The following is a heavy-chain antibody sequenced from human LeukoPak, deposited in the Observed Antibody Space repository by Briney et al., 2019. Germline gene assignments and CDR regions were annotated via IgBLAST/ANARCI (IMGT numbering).Heavy chain of an antibody. J-gene: IGHJ5*02. CDR3: ARDAGLSSSWSNWFDP. CDR1: GGSISSYY. Sequence: PSEXLSLTCTVSGGSISSYYWSWIRQPPGKGLEWIGYIYYSGSTNYNPSLKSRVTISVDTSKNQFSLKLSSVTAADTAVYYCARDAGLSSSWSNWFDPWGQGTLVTVSS. CDR2: IYYSGST. D-gene: IGHD6-13*01. V-gene: IGHV4-59*01.